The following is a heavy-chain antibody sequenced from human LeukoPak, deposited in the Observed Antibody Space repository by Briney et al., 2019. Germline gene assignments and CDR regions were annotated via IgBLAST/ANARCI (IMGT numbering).Heavy chain of an antibody. CDR1: GYTFTNYD. J-gene: IGHJ5*02. Sequence: ASVKVSCKASGYTFTNYDINWVRQATGQGLEWMGWMNPKSGNTGYAQKFQGRVTMTRNTSISTAYMELSSLRSEDTAVYYCARDGRAAAGTDWFDPWGQGTLVTVSS. V-gene: IGHV1-8*01. CDR3: ARDGRAAAGTDWFDP. CDR2: MNPKSGNT. D-gene: IGHD6-13*01.